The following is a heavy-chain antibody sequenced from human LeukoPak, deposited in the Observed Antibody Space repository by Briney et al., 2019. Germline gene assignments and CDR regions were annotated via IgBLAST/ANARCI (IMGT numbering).Heavy chain of an antibody. CDR1: GGSISSSSYY. Sequence: SETLSLTCTVSGGSISSSSYYWGWIRQPPGKGLEWIGSIYYSGSTYYNPSLKSRVAISVDTSKNQFSLKLSSVTAADTAVYYCASRYSGYSSSWAFGPWGQGTLVTVSS. J-gene: IGHJ5*02. CDR2: IYYSGST. D-gene: IGHD6-13*01. V-gene: IGHV4-39*01. CDR3: ASRYSGYSSSWAFGP.